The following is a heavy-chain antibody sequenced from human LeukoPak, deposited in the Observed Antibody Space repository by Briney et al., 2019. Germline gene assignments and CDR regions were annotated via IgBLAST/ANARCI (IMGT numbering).Heavy chain of an antibody. CDR2: ISGSGGST. V-gene: IGHV3-23*01. J-gene: IGHJ4*02. CDR3: ATSTAYRWGLPAANFDY. Sequence: GGSLRLSCAASGFTFSSYAMSWVRQAPGKGLEWVSAISGSGGSTYYADSVKGRFTISRDNSKNKLYLQMNSLRAEDTAVYYCATSTAYRWGLPAANFDYWRQGTLVTVSS. D-gene: IGHD2-2*01. CDR1: GFTFSSYA.